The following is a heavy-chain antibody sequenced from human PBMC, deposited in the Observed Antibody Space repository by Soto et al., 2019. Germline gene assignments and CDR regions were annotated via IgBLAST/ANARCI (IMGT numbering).Heavy chain of an antibody. CDR3: ARGGHVVVVTAALDY. V-gene: IGHV1-46*01. Sequence: QVQLMPSGAEVKKPGASVKVSCKASGDTFTDYYIHWVRQAPGQGLEWMGTVNPSGGHTTYAQHFLGRVTMIRDTSTSTLYMELTSLTSDDTAIYYCARGGHVVVVTAALDYWGQGTLVTVSS. CDR1: GDTFTDYY. D-gene: IGHD2-21*02. J-gene: IGHJ4*02. CDR2: VNPSGGHT.